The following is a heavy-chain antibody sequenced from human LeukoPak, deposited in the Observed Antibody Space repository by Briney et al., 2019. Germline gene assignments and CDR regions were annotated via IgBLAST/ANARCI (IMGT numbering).Heavy chain of an antibody. CDR2: ISISSTTI. CDR3: ARSTYYYDSSGTRHWYFDL. J-gene: IGHJ2*01. Sequence: PGGSLRLXCAASGFTFSSYNMNWVRQAPGKGLEWVSYISISSTTIYYADSVKGRFTISRDNGKNSLSLRMNSLRAEDTAVYYCARSTYYYDSSGTRHWYFDLWGRGTLVTVSS. V-gene: IGHV3-48*01. D-gene: IGHD3-22*01. CDR1: GFTFSSYN.